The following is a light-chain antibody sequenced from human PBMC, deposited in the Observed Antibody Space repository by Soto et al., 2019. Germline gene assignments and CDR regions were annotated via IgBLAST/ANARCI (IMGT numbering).Light chain of an antibody. CDR1: QSVSSRN. CDR3: HQYGSSPWT. V-gene: IGKV3-20*01. CDR2: GAS. Sequence: EIVLTQSPGTLSLSPGERATLSCRASQSVSSRNLAWYQQKPGQAPRLLIYGASSRATGIPDRFSGSGSGTDFTLTISRLEPEDFAVYYCHQYGSSPWTFGQGTKVEIK. J-gene: IGKJ1*01.